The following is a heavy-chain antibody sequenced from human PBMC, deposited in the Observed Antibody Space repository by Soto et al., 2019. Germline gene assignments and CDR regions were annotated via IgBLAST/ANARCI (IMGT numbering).Heavy chain of an antibody. CDR2: IKSKADGETT. J-gene: IGHJ4*02. CDR3: VTDVPNDIYPYDY. V-gene: IGHV3-15*01. D-gene: IGHD3-9*01. CDR1: GFTFSGAW. Sequence: GGSLRVSCAASGFTFSGAWMTWVRQAPGKGLEWVGLIKSKADGETTHYAAPVEGRFTISRDDSKSTLSLQMNSLKVEDTAVYYCVTDVPNDIYPYDYWGQGTLVTVSS.